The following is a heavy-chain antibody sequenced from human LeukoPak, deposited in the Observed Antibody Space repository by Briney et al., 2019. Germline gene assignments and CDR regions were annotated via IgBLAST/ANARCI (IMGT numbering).Heavy chain of an antibody. CDR3: ARRTDRSFWYLDY. CDR2: IYPGDSDT. J-gene: IGHJ4*02. Sequence: GESLKISCKGSGYSVTSYWIGWVRQMPGKGLEWMGIIYPGDSDTRYSPSFQGQVTISADKSISTAYLQWTSLKASDTAMYYCARRTDRSFWYLDYWGQGTLVTVSS. V-gene: IGHV5-51*01. CDR1: GYSVTSYW.